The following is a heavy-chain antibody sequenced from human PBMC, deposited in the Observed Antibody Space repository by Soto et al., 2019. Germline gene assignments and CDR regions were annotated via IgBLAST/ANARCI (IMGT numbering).Heavy chain of an antibody. Sequence: QVQLVESGGGVVPPGRSLRLSCAASGFTFSSYAMHWVRQAPGKGLEWVAVISYDGSNKYYADSVKGRFTISRDNSKNSLFLQMNSLRDEDTAVYYCARESPSSQWLPTRYFDYWGQGTLVTVSS. CDR1: GFTFSSYA. D-gene: IGHD6-19*01. CDR3: ARESPSSQWLPTRYFDY. J-gene: IGHJ4*02. V-gene: IGHV3-30-3*01. CDR2: ISYDGSNK.